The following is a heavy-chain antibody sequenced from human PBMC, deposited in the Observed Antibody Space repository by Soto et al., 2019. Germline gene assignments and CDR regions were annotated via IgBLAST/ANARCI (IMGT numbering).Heavy chain of an antibody. CDR2: ISAYNGNT. J-gene: IGHJ2*01. V-gene: IGHV1-18*01. Sequence: QVQLVQSGAEVKKPGASVKVSCKASGYTFTSYGISWVRQAPGQGLEWMGWISAYNGNTNYAQKLQGRVTMTTDTSTSTAYMQLRSLRSADTAVYSCARQYAFWSGYYFRAEKDWYFDLWGRGTLVTVSS. D-gene: IGHD3-3*01. CDR3: ARQYAFWSGYYFRAEKDWYFDL. CDR1: GYTFTSYG.